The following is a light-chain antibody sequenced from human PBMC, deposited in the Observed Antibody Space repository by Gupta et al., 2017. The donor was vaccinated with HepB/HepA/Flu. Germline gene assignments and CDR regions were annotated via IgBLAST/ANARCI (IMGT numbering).Light chain of an antibody. CDR3: FSYAGNDNWV. J-gene: IGLJ1*01. Sequence: QSAPTQPPSASGSPGQSVTISCTGTSSDIGAYNLVSWYQQHPGKAPKLIIYDVCQRPAGVPDRFSGSKSGNTASLTVSGLQAEEEADYYCFSYAGNDNWVFGGGTKVTVL. CDR2: DVC. CDR1: SSDIGAYNL. V-gene: IGLV2-8*01.